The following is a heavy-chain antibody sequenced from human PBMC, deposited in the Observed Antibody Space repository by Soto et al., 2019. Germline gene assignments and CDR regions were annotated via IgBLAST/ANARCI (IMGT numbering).Heavy chain of an antibody. J-gene: IGHJ6*02. CDR1: GFTFSSYG. CDR3: AKDLLRPGRAYGMDV. Sequence: GGSLRLSCAASGFTFSSYGMHWVRQAPGKGLEWVAVISYDGSNKYYADSVKGRFTISRDNSKNTLFPQMDSLRAEDTAVYYCAKDLLRPGRAYGMDVWGQGTTVTVSS. CDR2: ISYDGSNK. D-gene: IGHD6-25*01. V-gene: IGHV3-30*18.